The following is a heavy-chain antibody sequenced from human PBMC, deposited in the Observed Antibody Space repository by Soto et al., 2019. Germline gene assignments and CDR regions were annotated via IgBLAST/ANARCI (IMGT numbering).Heavy chain of an antibody. J-gene: IGHJ6*02. V-gene: IGHV4-34*01. CDR3: ARGVFFASGGNSFKYYYYYGMDV. Sequence: SETLSLTCAVYGGSFSGYYWSWIRQPPGKGLEWIGEINHSGSTNYNPSLKSRVTISVDTSKNQFSLKLSSVTAADTAVYYCARGVFFASGGNSFKYYYYYGMDVWGQGTTVTAP. CDR1: GGSFSGYY. D-gene: IGHD2-21*02. CDR2: INHSGST.